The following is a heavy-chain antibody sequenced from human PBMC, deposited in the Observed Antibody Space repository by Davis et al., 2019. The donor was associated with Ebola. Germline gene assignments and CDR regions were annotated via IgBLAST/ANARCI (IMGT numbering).Heavy chain of an antibody. V-gene: IGHV3-30*04. Sequence: GGSLRLSCAASGFTLSSYAMHWVRQAPGKGLEWVAVISYDGSNKYYADSVKGRFTISRDNSKNTLYLQMNSLRTEDTAVYYCAKDTYYYDSSGYFYYYYGMDVWGQGTTVTVSS. CDR1: GFTLSSYA. D-gene: IGHD3-22*01. CDR3: AKDTYYYDSSGYFYYYYGMDV. J-gene: IGHJ6*02. CDR2: ISYDGSNK.